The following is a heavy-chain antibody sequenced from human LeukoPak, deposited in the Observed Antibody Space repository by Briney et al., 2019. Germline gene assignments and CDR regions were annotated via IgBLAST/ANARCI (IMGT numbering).Heavy chain of an antibody. V-gene: IGHV1-2*02. Sequence: ASVKVSCKVSGYTLTELSMHWVRQAPGQGLEWMGWINPNSGGTNYAQKFQGRVTMTRDTSISTAYMELSRLRSDDTAVYYCARGGTYDSSGYYHSLFDYWGQGTLVTVSS. CDR2: INPNSGGT. CDR1: GYTLTELS. J-gene: IGHJ4*02. CDR3: ARGGTYDSSGYYHSLFDY. D-gene: IGHD3-22*01.